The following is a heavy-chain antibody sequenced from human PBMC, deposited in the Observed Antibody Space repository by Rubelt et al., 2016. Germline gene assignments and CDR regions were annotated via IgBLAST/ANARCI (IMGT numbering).Heavy chain of an antibody. J-gene: IGHJ6*02. Sequence: QVQLVQSGAEVKKPGASVKVSCKASGYTFTSYGISWVRQAPGQGLEWMGWISAYNGNTNYAQKLQGRGTMTTDTSTSTAYMELSSLRSEDTAVYYCAREEGLTIFGHYGMDVWGQGTTVTISS. V-gene: IGHV1-18*01. CDR2: ISAYNGNT. CDR1: GYTFTSYG. CDR3: AREEGLTIFGHYGMDV. D-gene: IGHD3-3*01.